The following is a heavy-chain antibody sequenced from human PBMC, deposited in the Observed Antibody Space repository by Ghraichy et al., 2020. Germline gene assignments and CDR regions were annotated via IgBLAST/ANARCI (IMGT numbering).Heavy chain of an antibody. CDR1: GFTFSSYA. Sequence: LSLTCAASGFTFSSYAMSWVRQAPGKGLEWVSAISGSGGSTYYADSVKGRFTISRDNSKNTLYLQMNSLRAEDTAVYYCAKFEAGLHPPYYFDYWGQGTLVTVSS. CDR2: ISGSGGST. D-gene: IGHD5-24*01. CDR3: AKFEAGLHPPYYFDY. J-gene: IGHJ4*02. V-gene: IGHV3-23*01.